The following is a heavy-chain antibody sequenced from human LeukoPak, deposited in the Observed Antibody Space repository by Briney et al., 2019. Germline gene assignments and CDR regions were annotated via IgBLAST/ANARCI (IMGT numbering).Heavy chain of an antibody. CDR1: GFTFSSYG. CDR3: AKRPRETLEPFDY. CDR2: IRYDGSNK. Sequence: GGSLRLSCAASGFTFSSYGMHWVRQAPGKGLEWVAFIRYDGSNKYYADSVKGRFTISRDNSKNTLYLQMNSLRAEDTAVYYCAKRPRETLEPFDYWGQGTLVTVSS. D-gene: IGHD1-1*01. J-gene: IGHJ4*02. V-gene: IGHV3-30*02.